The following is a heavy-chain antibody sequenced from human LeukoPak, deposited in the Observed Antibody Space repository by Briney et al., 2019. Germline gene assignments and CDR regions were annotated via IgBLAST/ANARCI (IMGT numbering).Heavy chain of an antibody. CDR2: INPNSGGT. V-gene: IGHV1-2*02. Sequence: GASVKVSCKASGYTFTGYYMHWVQQAPGQGLEWMGWINPNSGGTNYAQKFQGRVTMTRDTSISTAYMELSRLRSDDTAVYYCARIGISARGTNFHHWGQGTLVTVSS. CDR3: ARIGISARGTNFHH. J-gene: IGHJ1*01. D-gene: IGHD6-13*01. CDR1: GYTFTGYY.